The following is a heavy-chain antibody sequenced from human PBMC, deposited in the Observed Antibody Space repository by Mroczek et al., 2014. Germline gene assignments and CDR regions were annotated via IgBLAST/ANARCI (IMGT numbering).Heavy chain of an antibody. V-gene: IGHV4-59*01. J-gene: IGHJ4*02. CDR1: GGSISSYY. D-gene: IGHD6-13*01. CDR2: IYYSGST. CDR3: ARGFGIAAAGRTFDY. Sequence: QVQLQESGPGLVKPSETLSLTCTVSGGSISSYYWSWIRQPPGKGLEWIGYIYYSGSTNYNPSLKSRVTISVDTSKNQFSLKLSSVTAADTAVYYCARGFGIAAAGRTFDYWGQGTLVTVSS.